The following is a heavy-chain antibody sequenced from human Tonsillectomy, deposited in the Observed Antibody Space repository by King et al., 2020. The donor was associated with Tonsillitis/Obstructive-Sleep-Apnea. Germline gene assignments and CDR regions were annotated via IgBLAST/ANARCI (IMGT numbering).Heavy chain of an antibody. D-gene: IGHD3-16*01. J-gene: IGHJ4*02. CDR2: IYYSGSP. CDR1: GGSISSSSYY. V-gene: IGHV4-39*01. CDR3: AVLGGQSQLLDH. Sequence: LQLQESGTGLVKLSETLSLTCTVSGGSISSSSYYWGWIRQPPGKGLEWIGSIYYSGSPYYNPSLKSRVTIAVDTSKNQFSLKLSSVTAADTAVYYCAVLGGQSQLLDHWGQGPLVTVSS.